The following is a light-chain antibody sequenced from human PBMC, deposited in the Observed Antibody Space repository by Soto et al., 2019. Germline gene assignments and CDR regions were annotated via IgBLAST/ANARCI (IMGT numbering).Light chain of an antibody. J-gene: IGKJ4*01. V-gene: IGKV1D-13*01. CDR2: DAS. Sequence: LTQSPASLSLSLGDRVTISCRASQGVSSALAWYQQKPGKAPRALIYDASSRASGVPTRFSGTGSGTDFTLTISSLQPEDFANYYCQQFNNCPLTFGQGTKVEIK. CDR1: QGVSSA. CDR3: QQFNNCPLT.